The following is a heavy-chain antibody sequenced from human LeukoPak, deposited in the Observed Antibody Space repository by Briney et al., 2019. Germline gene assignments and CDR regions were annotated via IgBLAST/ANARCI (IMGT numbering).Heavy chain of an antibody. CDR1: GFTVSEKY. CDR3: ASLATAGEN. Sequence: VGSLSLSCAVSGFTVSEKYVSSVRQAPGQGLECVSLIYSGGCTSSADSVKGRFTISRHNSKNTIYLQMNSLRADDTAVYYCASLATAGENWGQGTLVTVSS. J-gene: IGHJ4*02. CDR2: IYSGGCT. D-gene: IGHD6-19*01. V-gene: IGHV3-53*04.